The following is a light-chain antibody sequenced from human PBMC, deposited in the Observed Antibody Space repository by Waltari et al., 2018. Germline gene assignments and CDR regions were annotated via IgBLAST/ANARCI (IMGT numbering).Light chain of an antibody. Sequence: QLVLTQSPSASASLGASVKLTCTLSSGHSGNIIAWHKQQPEKGPRYVRKVTSDSSHTVGDESPDRFSGSSSGAGRYLTISSVQSEDEAEYYCQTGGQGTWVFGGGTTLTVL. CDR2: VTSDSSH. CDR1: SGHSGNI. V-gene: IGLV4-69*01. J-gene: IGLJ3*02. CDR3: QTGGQGTWV.